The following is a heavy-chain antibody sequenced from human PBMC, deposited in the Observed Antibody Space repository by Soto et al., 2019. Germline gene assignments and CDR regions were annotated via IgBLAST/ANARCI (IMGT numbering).Heavy chain of an antibody. Sequence: EVQLVESGGDLVKPGGSLRLSCAASVFTFSIYTMNWVRQAPGKGLEWVSSISSSGTFISYADSVEGRFTISRDNDKNSLYLQMNSLRAEDTAVYYGARDKGGYGDAFDRWGQGRMVTVSS. J-gene: IGHJ3*02. CDR1: VFTFSIYT. V-gene: IGHV3-21*04. CDR2: ISSSGTFI. CDR3: ARDKGGYGDAFDR. D-gene: IGHD6-25*01.